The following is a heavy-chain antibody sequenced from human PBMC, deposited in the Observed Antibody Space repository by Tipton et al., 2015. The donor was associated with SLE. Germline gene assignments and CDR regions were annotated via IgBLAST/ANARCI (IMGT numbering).Heavy chain of an antibody. CDR3: ARGLRSGVVGATPGY. V-gene: IGHV4-34*01. J-gene: IGHJ4*02. CDR2: INHSGNT. CDR1: GGSFSGYY. D-gene: IGHD1-26*01. Sequence: PSLTCAVYGGSFSGYYWSWIRQPPGKGLEWIGEINHSGNTNQNPSLKSRVTISVDTSKNQFSLKVSSVTAADTAVYYCARGLRSGVVGATPGYWGQGTLVTVSS.